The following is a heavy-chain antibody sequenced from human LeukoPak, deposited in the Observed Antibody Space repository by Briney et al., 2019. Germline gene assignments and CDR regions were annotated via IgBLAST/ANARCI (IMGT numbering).Heavy chain of an antibody. CDR3: ARVPRGPFDY. V-gene: IGHV4-34*01. CDR2: INHSGST. CDR1: GGSFSGYY. D-gene: IGHD3-10*01. J-gene: IGHJ4*02. Sequence: SETLSLTCAVYGGSFSGYYWSWIRQPPGKGLEWIGEINHSGSTNYNPSLKSRVTISVDTSKNQFSLKLSSVTAADTAVYYCARVPRGPFDYWGQGTLLTVSS.